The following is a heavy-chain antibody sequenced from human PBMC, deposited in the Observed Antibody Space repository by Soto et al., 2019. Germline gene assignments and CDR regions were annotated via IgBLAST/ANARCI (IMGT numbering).Heavy chain of an antibody. CDR2: ISGGGDST. CDR3: ARGQDDYGDSDVWFDP. D-gene: IGHD4-17*01. V-gene: IGHV3-23*01. CDR1: GFSFSSYG. Sequence: EEQLLESGGGLVQPGGSLRLSCAASGFSFSSYGMSWVRQAPGKGLEWVSDISGGGDSTYYADSVKGRFTISRDKSKNKLYLQMNSLRAEDTAVYYCARGQDDYGDSDVWFDPWGQGTLVSVSS. J-gene: IGHJ5*02.